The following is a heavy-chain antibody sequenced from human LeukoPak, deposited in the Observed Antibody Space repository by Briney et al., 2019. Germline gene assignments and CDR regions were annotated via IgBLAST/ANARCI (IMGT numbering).Heavy chain of an antibody. CDR3: ASSIAAAGDY. D-gene: IGHD6-13*01. CDR1: GFTFSSYW. J-gene: IGHJ4*02. CDR2: IKSDGRST. V-gene: IGHV3-74*01. Sequence: GGSLRLSCAASGFTFSSYWMHWVRHAPGKGLVWVSRIKSDGRSTSYADSVKGRFTISRDNAKNTLYLQMNSLRAEDTAMYYCASSIAAAGDYWGQGTLVTVSS.